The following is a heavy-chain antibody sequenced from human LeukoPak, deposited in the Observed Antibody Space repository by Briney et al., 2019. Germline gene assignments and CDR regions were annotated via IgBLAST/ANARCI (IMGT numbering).Heavy chain of an antibody. CDR1: GYRFSSYW. J-gene: IGHJ4*02. CDR3: ARRFVAAAGDDY. V-gene: IGHV5-51*01. Sequence: PGESLKISCKGSGYRFSSYWIGWVRQMPGKGLEWMGIIYPGDSATTYSPSFQGQVTISADKSISTAYLQWSSLKASDTAMYFRARRFVAAAGDDYWGQGTLVTVSS. CDR2: IYPGDSAT. D-gene: IGHD6-13*01.